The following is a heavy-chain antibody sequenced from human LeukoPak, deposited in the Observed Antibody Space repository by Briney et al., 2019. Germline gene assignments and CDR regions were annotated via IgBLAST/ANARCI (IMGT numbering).Heavy chain of an antibody. Sequence: GSLRLSCAASGLTFSDYYMSWIRQAPGKGLEWVSYISSSGSTIYYADSVKGRFTISRDDAKNSLYLQMNSLRAEDTAVYYCARGWDYYDSSGYYNDGMDVWGQGTTVTVSS. V-gene: IGHV3-11*01. CDR1: GLTFSDYY. D-gene: IGHD3-22*01. CDR3: ARGWDYYDSSGYYNDGMDV. CDR2: ISSSGSTI. J-gene: IGHJ6*02.